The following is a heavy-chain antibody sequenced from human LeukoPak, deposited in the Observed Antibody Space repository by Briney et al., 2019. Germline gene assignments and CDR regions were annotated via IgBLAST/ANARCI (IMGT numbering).Heavy chain of an antibody. CDR2: IYPCDSDT. D-gene: IGHD7-27*01. CDR3: ARRDETNGGFDY. Sequence: PGESLKISCKGSGYSFTSYWIGGVRHLPGKGLEWMGIIYPCDSDTRYSPSFQGQVTISADKSISTAYLQWSSLKASDTAMYYCARRDETNGGFDYWGQGTLVTVPS. V-gene: IGHV5-51*01. J-gene: IGHJ4*02. CDR1: GYSFTSYW.